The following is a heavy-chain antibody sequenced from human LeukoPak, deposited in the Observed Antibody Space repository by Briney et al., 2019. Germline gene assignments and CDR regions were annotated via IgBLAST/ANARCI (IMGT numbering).Heavy chain of an antibody. CDR2: ISWNSGNI. CDR3: AKVDGYNSGWYDS. V-gene: IGHV3-9*01. CDR1: GFTFYDYG. D-gene: IGHD6-19*01. J-gene: IGHJ5*01. Sequence: GRSLRLSCAASGFTFYDYGMHWVRQPPGKGLEWVSGISWNSGNIGYADSVKGRFTISRDNAKNSLYLQMDILKPEDTAFYYCAKVDGYNSGWYDSRGQGTLVTVSS.